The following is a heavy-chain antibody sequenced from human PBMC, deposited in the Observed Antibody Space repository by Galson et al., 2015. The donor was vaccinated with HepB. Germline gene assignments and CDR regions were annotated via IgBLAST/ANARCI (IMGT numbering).Heavy chain of an antibody. Sequence: SLRLSCAASGFTFSDYYMSWIRQAPGKGLEWVSYISSSSSYTNYADSVKGRFTISRDNAKNSLYLQMNSLRAEDTAVYYCARDSGIWFGEVRYYYGMDVWGQGTTVTVSS. J-gene: IGHJ6*02. CDR2: ISSSSSYT. CDR3: ARDSGIWFGEVRYYYGMDV. D-gene: IGHD3-10*01. V-gene: IGHV3-11*06. CDR1: GFTFSDYY.